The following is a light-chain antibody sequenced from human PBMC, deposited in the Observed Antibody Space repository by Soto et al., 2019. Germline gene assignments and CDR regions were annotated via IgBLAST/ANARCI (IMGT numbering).Light chain of an antibody. J-gene: IGLJ1*01. CDR1: SSDVGGYIY. V-gene: IGLV2-11*01. Sequence: QSALTQPRSVSGSPGQSVTISRTGTSSDVGGYIYVSWYQQHPGKAPKLIMYDVSQRPSGVPDRFSGSKSGNTASLTISGLQAEGEAGYHCCSFAGSYTYVFGTGTKATVL. CDR3: CSFAGSYTYV. CDR2: DVS.